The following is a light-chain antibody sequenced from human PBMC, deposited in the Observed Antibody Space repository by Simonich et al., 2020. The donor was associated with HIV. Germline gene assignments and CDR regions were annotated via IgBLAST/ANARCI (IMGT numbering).Light chain of an antibody. CDR1: QSISSY. J-gene: IGKJ4*01. CDR2: AAS. CDR3: QQIYSTPLT. V-gene: IGKV1-39*01. Sequence: DIQMTQSPSSLSASFGDRVTITCRASQSISSYLNWYQQKPGKAPKLLIYAASSLQSGVPSRFSCSGSGTDFALTISSLQPEDFATYFCQQIYSTPLTFGGGTKLEIK.